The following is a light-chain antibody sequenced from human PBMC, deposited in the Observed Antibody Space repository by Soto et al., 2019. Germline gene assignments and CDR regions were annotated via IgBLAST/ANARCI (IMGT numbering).Light chain of an antibody. Sequence: QSVLTQPASVSGSPGQSITISCTGTSSDVGGHNYVSWYQQHPGKAPKLMIYEVSNRPSGVSNRFSGSKSGNTASLTISGLQAEDEADYSCSSYTSTSTYVFGTGTKVTV. V-gene: IGLV2-14*01. CDR1: SSDVGGHNY. CDR3: SSYTSTSTYV. CDR2: EVS. J-gene: IGLJ1*01.